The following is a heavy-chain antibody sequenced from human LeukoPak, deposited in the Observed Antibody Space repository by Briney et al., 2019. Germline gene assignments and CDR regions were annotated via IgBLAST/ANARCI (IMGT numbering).Heavy chain of an antibody. D-gene: IGHD3-9*01. J-gene: IGHJ4*02. V-gene: IGHV5-51*01. Sequence: GESLKISCKGSGYSVTSYWIGWVRQVPGKGLEWMGIIYPGGSDTRYSPSFQGQVTISADKSISTAYLQWSSLKASDTAMYYCARRPLLTGKFDYWGQGTLVTVSS. CDR1: GYSVTSYW. CDR2: IYPGGSDT. CDR3: ARRPLLTGKFDY.